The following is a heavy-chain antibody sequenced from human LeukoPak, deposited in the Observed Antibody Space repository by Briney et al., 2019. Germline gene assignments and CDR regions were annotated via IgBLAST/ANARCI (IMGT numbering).Heavy chain of an antibody. J-gene: IGHJ6*02. CDR1: GGSISSYY. D-gene: IGHD3-22*01. Sequence: SETLSLTCTVSGGSISSYYRSWIRQPPGKGLEWIGYIYYSGSTNYNPSLKSRVTISVDTSKNQFSLKLSSVTAADTAVYYCARQPHYYDSSGYYETYGMDVWGQGTTVTVSS. CDR3: ARQPHYYDSSGYYETYGMDV. V-gene: IGHV4-59*08. CDR2: IYYSGST.